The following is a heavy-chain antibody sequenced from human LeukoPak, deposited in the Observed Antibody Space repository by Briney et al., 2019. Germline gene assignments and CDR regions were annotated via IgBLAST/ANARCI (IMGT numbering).Heavy chain of an antibody. J-gene: IGHJ3*02. D-gene: IGHD5-24*01. CDR2: IYHSGST. CDR3: ARDLGRDGYPKAFDI. Sequence: PSGTLSLTCAVSGGSISSSNWWSWVRQPPGKGLEWIGEIYHSGSTNYNPSLKSRVTISVDKSKNQFSLKLSSVTAADTAVYYCARDLGRDGYPKAFDIWGQGTMVTVSS. CDR1: GGSISSSNW. V-gene: IGHV4-4*02.